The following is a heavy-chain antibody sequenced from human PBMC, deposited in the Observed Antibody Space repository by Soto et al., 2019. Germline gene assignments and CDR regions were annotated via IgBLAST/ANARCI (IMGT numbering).Heavy chain of an antibody. Sequence: SETLSLTCTVSGGSISSYYWSWIRQPPGKGLEWIGYIYYSGSTNYNPSLKSRVTISVDTSKNQFSLKLSSVTAADTAVYYCARSNYYFDYWGQGTLVTVSS. V-gene: IGHV4-59*01. CDR2: IYYSGST. J-gene: IGHJ4*02. CDR3: ARSNYYFDY. CDR1: GGSISSYY.